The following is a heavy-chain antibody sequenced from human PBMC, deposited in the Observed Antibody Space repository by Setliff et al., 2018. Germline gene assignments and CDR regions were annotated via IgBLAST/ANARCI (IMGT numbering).Heavy chain of an antibody. J-gene: IGHJ4*02. V-gene: IGHV3-48*03. Sequence: PGGSLRLSCAASGFVVSNNEMSWVRQAPGKGLEWVSYISGSGSTTYYADSVRGRFTIYRDNAKSSLDLQMNSLRAEDTAVYYCVKDVVGYSSTWPKRDYFDYWGQGTLVTVS. CDR3: VKDVVGYSSTWPKRDYFDY. D-gene: IGHD6-13*01. CDR1: GFVVSNNE. CDR2: ISGSGSTT.